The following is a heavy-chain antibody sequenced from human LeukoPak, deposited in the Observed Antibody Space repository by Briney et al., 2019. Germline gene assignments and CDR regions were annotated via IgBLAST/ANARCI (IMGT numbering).Heavy chain of an antibody. CDR3: TRGEWFDR. CDR2: IRSKANSYAT. Sequence: GGSLRLSCAAPGHTFSDSTMQCVRHASGKGLEWGGRIRSKANSYATAYSASVKGRFILSRDDSKNTTFLQMNSLKTEDTVVYYCTRGEWFDRWGEGTLVTVS. CDR1: GHTFSDST. J-gene: IGHJ5*02. V-gene: IGHV3-73*01. D-gene: IGHD3-16*01.